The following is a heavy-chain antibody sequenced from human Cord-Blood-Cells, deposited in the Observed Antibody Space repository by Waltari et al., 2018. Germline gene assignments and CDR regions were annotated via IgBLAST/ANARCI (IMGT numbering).Heavy chain of an antibody. D-gene: IGHD6-6*01. CDR1: GFTLSSYG. V-gene: IGHV3-30*18. CDR2: ISYDGSNK. J-gene: IGHJ4*02. Sequence: QVQLVESGGGVVQPGRSLRLSCAASGFTLSSYGMHWVRRAPGKGLEWVAVISYDGSNKYYADSVKGRFTISRDNSKNTLYLQMNSLRAEDTAVYYCAKEGYSSSSGFDYWGQGTLVTVSS. CDR3: AKEGYSSSSGFDY.